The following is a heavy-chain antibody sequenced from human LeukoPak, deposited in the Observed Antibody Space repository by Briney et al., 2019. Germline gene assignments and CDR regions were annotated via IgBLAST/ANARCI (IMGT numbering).Heavy chain of an antibody. CDR2: INPNSGGT. D-gene: IGHD2-2*02. J-gene: IGHJ3*01. Sequence: ASVKVSCKASGYTFTGYYMHWVRQAPGQGLEWMGWINPNSGGTNYAQKFQGRVTMTRDTSISTAYMELSRLRSDDTAVYYCARDSRYCSSTSCYTIRAFDVWGQGTMVTVSS. CDR3: ARDSRYCSSTSCYTIRAFDV. CDR1: GYTFTGYY. V-gene: IGHV1-2*02.